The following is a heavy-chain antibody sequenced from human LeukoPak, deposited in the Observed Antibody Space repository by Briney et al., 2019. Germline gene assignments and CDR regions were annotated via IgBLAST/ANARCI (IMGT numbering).Heavy chain of an antibody. CDR1: GLTFSSYS. V-gene: IGHV3-21*01. CDR3: ARDSLYYFDY. J-gene: IGHJ4*02. Sequence: GGSLRLSCAASGLTFSSYSMNWVRQAPGKGLEWVSSISSSSNYIYYADSLKGRFTISRDNAKNSLYLQMNSLRAEDTAVYYCARDSLYYFDYWGQGTLVTVSS. D-gene: IGHD2-15*01. CDR2: ISSSSNYI.